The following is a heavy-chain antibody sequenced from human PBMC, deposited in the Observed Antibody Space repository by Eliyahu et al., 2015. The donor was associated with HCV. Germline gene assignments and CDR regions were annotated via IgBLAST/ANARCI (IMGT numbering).Heavy chain of an antibody. CDR2: IYYSGST. J-gene: IGHJ6*02. V-gene: IGHV4-31*03. D-gene: IGHD2-21*01. CDR1: GGSISSGGYY. CDR3: ARRGFVRDFGYYGMDV. Sequence: QVQLQESGPGLVKPSQTLSLTCTVXGGSISSGGYYWSWIRQHPGKGLEWIGYIYYSGSTYYNPSLKSRVTISVDTSKNQFSLKLSSVTAADTAVYYCARRGFVRDFGYYGMDVWGQGTTVTVSS.